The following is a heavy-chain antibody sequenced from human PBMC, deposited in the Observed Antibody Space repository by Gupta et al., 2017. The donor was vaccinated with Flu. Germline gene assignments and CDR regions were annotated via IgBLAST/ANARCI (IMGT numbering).Heavy chain of an antibody. Sequence: QLTLKVSGPTVVIPTKTRALTCTFSAFSLSTSGVGVGWIRQPPGKALEWLALIYWDDDKRDRPSLKSRLTITKDTSNTQVVLTMTNLDHVDTGTYYCAHNRDFTYAFDLWGQGTVVTVSS. J-gene: IGHJ3*01. CDR1: AFSLSTSGVG. CDR3: AHNRDFTYAFDL. D-gene: IGHD3-3*01. V-gene: IGHV2-5*02. CDR2: IYWDDDK.